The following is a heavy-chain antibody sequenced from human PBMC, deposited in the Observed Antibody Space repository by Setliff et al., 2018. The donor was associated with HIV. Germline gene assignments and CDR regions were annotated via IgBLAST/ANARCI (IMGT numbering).Heavy chain of an antibody. J-gene: IGHJ6*02. Sequence: SETLSLTCGVYGGSFSGYYWTWIRQPPGKGLEWIGTIYHSGRTTYSPSLKSRLTISVDTSNNQFSLKLSSVIAADTAVYYCARVGYSRTSYAMDVWGQGTTVTVSS. CDR3: ARVGYSRTSYAMDV. CDR1: GGSFSGYY. CDR2: IYHSGRT. D-gene: IGHD5-12*01. V-gene: IGHV4-34*01.